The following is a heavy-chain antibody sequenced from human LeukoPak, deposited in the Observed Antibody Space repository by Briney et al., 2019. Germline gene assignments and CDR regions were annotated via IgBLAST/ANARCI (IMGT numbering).Heavy chain of an antibody. CDR3: ARDPVWGTYSSSWYASYYFDY. Sequence: ASVKVSCKASGYTFTSYYMHWVRQAPGQGLEWMGIINPSGGSTRYAQKFQGRVTMTRDTSTSTVYMELSSLRSEDTAVYYCARDPVWGTYSSSWYASYYFDYWGRGTLVTVSS. V-gene: IGHV1-46*01. CDR1: GYTFTSYY. D-gene: IGHD6-13*01. CDR2: INPSGGST. J-gene: IGHJ4*02.